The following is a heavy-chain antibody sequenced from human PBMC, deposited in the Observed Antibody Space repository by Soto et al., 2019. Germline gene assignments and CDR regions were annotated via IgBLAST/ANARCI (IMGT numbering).Heavy chain of an antibody. D-gene: IGHD3-9*01. J-gene: IGHJ6*02. CDR1: GYTSTSYG. V-gene: IGHV1-18*04. Sequence: GASVKVSCKASGYTSTSYGISWVRQAPGQGLEWMGWISAYNGNTNYAQKLQGRVTMTTDTSTSTAYMGLRSLRSDDTAVYYCARVSVLRYFDWSPRRSPDYYYGMDVWGQGTTVTVSS. CDR3: ARVSVLRYFDWSPRRSPDYYYGMDV. CDR2: ISAYNGNT.